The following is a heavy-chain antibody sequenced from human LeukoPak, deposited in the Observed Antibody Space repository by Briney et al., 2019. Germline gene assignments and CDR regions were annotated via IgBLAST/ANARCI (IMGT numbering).Heavy chain of an antibody. D-gene: IGHD3-10*01. J-gene: IGHJ6*02. V-gene: IGHV3-23*01. CDR2: ISGSGGST. Sequence: GGSLRLSCAASGFTFSSYAMSWVRQAPGKGLEWVSAISGSGGSTYYADSVKGRFTISRDNSKNTLYLQMNSLRAEDTAVYYCAKDWALLWLLDGMDVWGQGTTVTVSS. CDR3: AKDWALLWLLDGMDV. CDR1: GFTFSSYA.